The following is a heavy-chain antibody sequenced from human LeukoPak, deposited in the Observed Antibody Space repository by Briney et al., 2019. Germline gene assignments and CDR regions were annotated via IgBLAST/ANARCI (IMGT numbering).Heavy chain of an antibody. D-gene: IGHD4-11*01. CDR1: GGSISSGGYY. CDR2: IYYSGST. J-gene: IGHJ4*02. CDR3: ARVGRSNYSRTTV. Sequence: PSETLSLTCTVSGGSISSGGYYWSWIRQHPGKGLEWIGYIYYSGSTYYNPSLKSRVTISVDTSKNQFSLKLSSVTAADTAVYYCARVGRSNYSRTTVWGQGTLVTVSS. V-gene: IGHV4-31*03.